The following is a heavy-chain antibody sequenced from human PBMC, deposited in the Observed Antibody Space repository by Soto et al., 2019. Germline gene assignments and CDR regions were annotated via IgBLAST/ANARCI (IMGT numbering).Heavy chain of an antibody. V-gene: IGHV3-11*01. D-gene: IGHD6-19*01. J-gene: IGHJ3*02. CDR2: IGATGTI. CDR3: TSGCCGQYHAFRI. CDR1: GFTFSDYY. Sequence: GGSLRLSCAGSGFTFSDYYMSWVRQAPGKGLEWLSYIGATGTIYYADSVKGRFSISRDNARNSLSLQMNSLTAEDTAVYYCTSGCCGQYHAFRIWGQGTMVTVSS.